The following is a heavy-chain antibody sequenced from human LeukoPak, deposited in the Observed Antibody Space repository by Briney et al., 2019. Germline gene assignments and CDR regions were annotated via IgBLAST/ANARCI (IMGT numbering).Heavy chain of an antibody. V-gene: IGHV3-11*04. D-gene: IGHD6-25*01. Sequence: GGSLRLSCAASGFTFSDYYMSWIRQAPGKGLEWVSYISSSGSHIHYADSVKGRFTISRDNAENSLYLQMSSLRAEDTAVYYCARRPYSNGWHYFDYWGQGTLVTVSS. CDR2: ISSSGSHI. CDR3: ARRPYSNGWHYFDY. CDR1: GFTFSDYY. J-gene: IGHJ4*02.